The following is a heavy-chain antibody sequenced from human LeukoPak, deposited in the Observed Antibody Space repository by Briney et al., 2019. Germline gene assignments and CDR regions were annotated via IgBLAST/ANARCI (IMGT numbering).Heavy chain of an antibody. CDR3: AAEGIVVPAAFDY. J-gene: IGHJ4*02. CDR1: GFTFDDYA. CDR2: ISWNSGSI. V-gene: IGHV3-9*03. D-gene: IGHD2-2*01. Sequence: PGGSLRLSCAASGFTFDDYAMHWVRQAPGKGLEWVPGISWNSGSIGYADSVKGRFTISRDNAKNSLYLQMNSLRAEDMALYYCAAEGIVVPAAFDYWGQGTLVTVSS.